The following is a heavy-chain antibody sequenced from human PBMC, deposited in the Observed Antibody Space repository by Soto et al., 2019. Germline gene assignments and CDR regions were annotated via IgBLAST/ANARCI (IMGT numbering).Heavy chain of an antibody. Sequence: QVQLVESGGGVVQPGRSLRLSCAASGFTFSSYGMHWVRQAPGKGLEWVAVISYDGSNKYYADSVKGRFTISRDNSKNTLYLQMNSLRAEDTAVHYCAKDQVFDYWGQGTLVTVSS. CDR1: GFTFSSYG. J-gene: IGHJ4*02. CDR2: ISYDGSNK. CDR3: AKDQVFDY. V-gene: IGHV3-30*18.